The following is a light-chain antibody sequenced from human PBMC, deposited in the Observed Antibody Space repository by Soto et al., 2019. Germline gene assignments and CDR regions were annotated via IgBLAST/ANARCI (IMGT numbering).Light chain of an antibody. Sequence: DIQMTQSPSTLSASVGDRVTITCRASQSFSSWLAWYQQKPGKAPKLLSYEASSLESGVTSRFSRRGSGTEFTLTISGLQPDDFATYYCQQYNSYPYTFGQGTKLEIK. CDR3: QQYNSYPYT. CDR1: QSFSSW. J-gene: IGKJ2*01. CDR2: EAS. V-gene: IGKV1-5*03.